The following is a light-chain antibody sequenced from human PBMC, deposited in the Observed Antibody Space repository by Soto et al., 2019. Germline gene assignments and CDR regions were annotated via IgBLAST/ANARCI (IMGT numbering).Light chain of an antibody. CDR3: QQRSDWPSLT. V-gene: IGKV3-11*01. J-gene: IGKJ4*01. Sequence: EIVLTQSPATLSLSPGERATLSCRASQSVSSYLAWYQQKPGQAPRLLIYDTSNRATGIPARFSGSGSGTDFTLTISSLDPEDFAVYYCQQRSDWPSLTFGGGTKVEIQ. CDR2: DTS. CDR1: QSVSSY.